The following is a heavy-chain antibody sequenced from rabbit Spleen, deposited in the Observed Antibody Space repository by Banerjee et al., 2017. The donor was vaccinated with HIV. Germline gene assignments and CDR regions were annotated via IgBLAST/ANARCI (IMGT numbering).Heavy chain of an antibody. CDR1: GFSFSSSDY. J-gene: IGHJ4*01. Sequence: QSLEESGGDLVQPEGSLTLTCTASGFSFSSSDYMCWVRQAPGKGLEWIACIAGSSSGFTYSATWAKGRFTCSKTSSTTVTLQMTSLTVADTATYFCARDLTGVIGWNFGWWGQGTLVTVS. CDR3: ARDLTGVIGWNFGW. CDR2: IAGSSSGFT. D-gene: IGHD1-1*01. V-gene: IGHV1S40*01.